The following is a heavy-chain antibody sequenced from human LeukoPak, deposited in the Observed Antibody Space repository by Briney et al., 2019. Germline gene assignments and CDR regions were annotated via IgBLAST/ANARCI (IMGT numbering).Heavy chain of an antibody. Sequence: PGGSLRLSCAASGFTFSSYSMNWVRQAPGKGLEWVSYISSSSTIYYADSVKGRFTISRDNAKNSLYLQMNSLRDEDTAVYYCARDVSWGYSNFYVYWGQGTLVTVSS. V-gene: IGHV3-48*02. CDR3: ARDVSWGYSNFYVY. D-gene: IGHD4-4*01. J-gene: IGHJ4*02. CDR2: ISSSSTI. CDR1: GFTFSSYS.